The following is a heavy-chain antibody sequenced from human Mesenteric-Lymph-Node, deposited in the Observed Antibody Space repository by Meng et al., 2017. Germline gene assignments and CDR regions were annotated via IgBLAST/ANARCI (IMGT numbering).Heavy chain of an antibody. CDR2: INHSGST. CDR1: GGSFSGYY. J-gene: IGHJ2*01. Sequence: QGQLQQWGAGLLKPSETLSVTCAVYGGSFSGYYWSWIRQPPGKGLEWIGEINHSGSTNYNPSLKSRVTISVDTSKNQLSLKLSSVTAADTAVYYCARVYYYGSGDWYFDLWGRGTLVTVSS. D-gene: IGHD3-10*01. V-gene: IGHV4-34*01. CDR3: ARVYYYGSGDWYFDL.